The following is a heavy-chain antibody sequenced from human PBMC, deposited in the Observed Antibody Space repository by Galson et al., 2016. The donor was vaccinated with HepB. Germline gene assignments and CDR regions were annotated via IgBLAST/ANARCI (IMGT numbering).Heavy chain of an antibody. CDR1: RFTFSDNW. D-gene: IGHD6-19*01. Sequence: SLRLSCAASRFTFSDNWMNWVRQAPGKGLEWVANIKQDGSEKNYVDSVKGRFIISRDNAKNSLYLQMNSLRVEDTAVYYCARGGGWLIEDWGQGTLVTVSS. V-gene: IGHV3-7*03. CDR3: ARGGGWLIED. J-gene: IGHJ4*02. CDR2: IKQDGSEK.